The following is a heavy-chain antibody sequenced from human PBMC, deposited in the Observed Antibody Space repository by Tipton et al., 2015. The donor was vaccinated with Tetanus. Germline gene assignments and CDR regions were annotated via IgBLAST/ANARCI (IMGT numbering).Heavy chain of an antibody. V-gene: IGHV4-59*01. Sequence: TLSLTCTVSGGSIGSYYWSWIWQPPGKGLEWIGYIYYSGSTNYNPSLKSRVTISVDTSKNQFSLKLSSVTAADTAVYYCARVGLVMAARRRNWFDPWGQGTLVTVSS. D-gene: IGHD6-6*01. J-gene: IGHJ5*01. CDR2: IYYSGST. CDR1: GGSIGSYY. CDR3: ARVGLVMAARRRNWFDP.